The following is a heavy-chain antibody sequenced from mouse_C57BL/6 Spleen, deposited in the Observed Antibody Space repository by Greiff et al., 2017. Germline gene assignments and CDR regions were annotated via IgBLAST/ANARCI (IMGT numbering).Heavy chain of an antibody. CDR3: ASNYGSSSWFAY. J-gene: IGHJ3*01. D-gene: IGHD1-1*01. CDR2: INPSNGGT. V-gene: IGHV1-53*01. Sequence: QVQLQQPGTELVKPGASVKLSCKASGYTFPSYWMHWVKQRPGQGLEWIGNINPSNGGTNYNEKFKSKATLTVDKSSSTAYMQRSSLTSEDSAVYYCASNYGSSSWFAYWGQGTLVTVSA. CDR1: GYTFPSYW.